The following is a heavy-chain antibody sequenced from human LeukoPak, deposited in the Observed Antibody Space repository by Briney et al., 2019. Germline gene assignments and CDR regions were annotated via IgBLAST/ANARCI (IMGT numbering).Heavy chain of an antibody. CDR2: IYYSGST. CDR3: ARGVTRYYFDY. Sequence: PSETLPLTCTVSGGSISSYYWSWIRQPPGKGLEWIGYIYYSGSTNYNPSLKSRVTISVDTSKNQFSLKLSSVTAADTAVYYCARGVTRYYFDYWGQGTLVTVSS. D-gene: IGHD2-21*02. J-gene: IGHJ4*02. CDR1: GGSISSYY. V-gene: IGHV4-59*01.